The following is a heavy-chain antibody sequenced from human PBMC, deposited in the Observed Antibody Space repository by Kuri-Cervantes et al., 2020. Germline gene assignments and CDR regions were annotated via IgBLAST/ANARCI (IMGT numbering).Heavy chain of an antibody. CDR1: GYTFTGYY. Sequence: ASVKVSCKASGYTFTGYYMHWVRQAPGQGLEWMGWINPNSGGTNYAQKFQGWVTMTRDTSISTAYMELGRLRSDDTAVYYCARGGIAAAGPYYYYYMDVWGKGTTVTVSS. V-gene: IGHV1-2*04. J-gene: IGHJ6*03. CDR2: INPNSGGT. D-gene: IGHD6-13*01. CDR3: ARGGIAAAGPYYYYYMDV.